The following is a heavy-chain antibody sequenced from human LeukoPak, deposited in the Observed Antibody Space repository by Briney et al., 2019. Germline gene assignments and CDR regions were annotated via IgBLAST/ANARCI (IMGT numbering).Heavy chain of an antibody. CDR1: GFTFSSYA. CDR3: AKNFRCSYGYSNYNYIMYV. CDR2: ITGSGGRE. V-gene: IGHV3-23*01. Sequence: PGGSLRLYCAASGFTFSSYAMTWVRQAPGKGLEWVSSITGSGGREYYADSVKGRFTISRDNSKNTLYLQMNSLRAEDTAVYFCAKNFRCSYGYSNYNYIMYVWGKGTTVTVSS. D-gene: IGHD5-18*01. J-gene: IGHJ6*04.